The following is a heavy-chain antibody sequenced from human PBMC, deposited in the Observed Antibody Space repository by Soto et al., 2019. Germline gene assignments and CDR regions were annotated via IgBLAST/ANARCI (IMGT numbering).Heavy chain of an antibody. CDR1: GGSISSYY. Sequence: QVQLQESGPGLVKPSETLSLTCTVSGGSISSYYWSWIRQPPGKGLEWIGYIYNSGSTNYNPSLKRRVTISVDTPKNQFSLKLSSVTAADTAVYYCARTSVAPFDPWGQGILVTVSS. D-gene: IGHD5-12*01. J-gene: IGHJ5*02. V-gene: IGHV4-59*01. CDR2: IYNSGST. CDR3: ARTSVAPFDP.